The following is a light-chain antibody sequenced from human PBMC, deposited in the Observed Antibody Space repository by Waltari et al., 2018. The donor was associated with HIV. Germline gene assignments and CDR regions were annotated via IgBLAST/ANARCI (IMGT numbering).Light chain of an antibody. V-gene: IGKV3-20*01. CDR2: DAS. CDR3: QQYGSSPLFT. CDR1: QSVGSNY. Sequence: EIVLTQSPGTLSLSPGERVILSCRESQSVGSNYLAWYQQRPGQAPRLLIYDASTRATGIPDRFSGSGSGTDFTLTISRLEPEDFAVYYCQQYGSSPLFTFGPGTKVDIK. J-gene: IGKJ3*01.